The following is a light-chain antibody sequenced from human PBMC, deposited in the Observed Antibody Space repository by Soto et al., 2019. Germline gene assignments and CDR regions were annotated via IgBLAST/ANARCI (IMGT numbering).Light chain of an antibody. Sequence: QSVLTQPPSVSAAPGQKVTISCAGSSSNIGAGYDVHWYQQLPGTAPKLLIYGNSNRPSGVPDRFSGSKSGTSASLAITGLQAEDEADYYCQSYDSSLSFFGTGTRSPS. CDR3: QSYDSSLSF. V-gene: IGLV1-40*01. J-gene: IGLJ1*01. CDR1: SSNIGAGYD. CDR2: GNS.